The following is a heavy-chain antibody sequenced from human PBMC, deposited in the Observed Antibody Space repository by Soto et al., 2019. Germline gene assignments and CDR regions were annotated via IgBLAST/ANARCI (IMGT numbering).Heavy chain of an antibody. V-gene: IGHV3-48*01. CDR1: GFTFSSYS. Sequence: GGSQRLRYAASGFTFSSYSMNWVRQATGKGLEWVSYISSSSSTIYYADSVKGRFTISRDNAKNSLYLQMNSLRAEDTAVYYCASGAGDLDTPRPYPYYYYMDVWAKGTTVTVSS. CDR3: ASGAGDLDTPRPYPYYYYMDV. D-gene: IGHD7-27*01. CDR2: ISSSSSTI. J-gene: IGHJ6*03.